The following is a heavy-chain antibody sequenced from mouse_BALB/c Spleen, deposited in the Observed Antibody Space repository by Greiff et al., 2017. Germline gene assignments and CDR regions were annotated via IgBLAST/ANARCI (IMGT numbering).Heavy chain of an antibody. D-gene: IGHD1-1*02. CDR2: ISDGGSYT. Sequence: DVQLVESGGGLVKPGGSLKLSCAASGFTFSDYYMYWVRQTPEKRLEWVATISDGGSYTYYPDSVKGRFTISRDNAKNNLYLQMSSLKSEDTAMYYCARGLYYYAMDYWGQGTSVTVSS. CDR1: GFTFSDYY. J-gene: IGHJ4*01. V-gene: IGHV5-4*02. CDR3: ARGLYYYAMDY.